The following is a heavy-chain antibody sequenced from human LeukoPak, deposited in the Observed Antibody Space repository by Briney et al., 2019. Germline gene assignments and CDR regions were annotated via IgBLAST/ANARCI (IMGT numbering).Heavy chain of an antibody. CDR1: GGSISSGGYY. J-gene: IGHJ3*02. D-gene: IGHD3-16*01. CDR3: ARDNPLIAFDI. CDR2: IYYSGST. Sequence: PSQTLSLTCTVSGGSISSGGYYWSWIRQHPGKGLEWIGYIYYSGSTYYNPSLKSRVTISADTSKNQFSLKLSSVTAADTAVYCCARDNPLIAFDIWGQGTMVTVSS. V-gene: IGHV4-31*03.